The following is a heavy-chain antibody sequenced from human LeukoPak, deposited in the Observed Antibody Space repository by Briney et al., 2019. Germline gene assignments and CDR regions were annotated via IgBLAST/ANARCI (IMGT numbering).Heavy chain of an antibody. CDR2: IYSGGST. V-gene: IGHV3-53*01. CDR3: ARGLGASRYYYYYMDV. J-gene: IGHJ6*03. D-gene: IGHD6-13*01. CDR1: GFTVSSNY. Sequence: PGGSLRLSCAASGFTVSSNYMSWVRQAPGKGLEWVSVIYSGGSTCYADSVKGRFTISRDNSKNTLYLQMNSLRAEDTAVYYCARGLGASRYYYYYMDVWGKGTTVTVPS.